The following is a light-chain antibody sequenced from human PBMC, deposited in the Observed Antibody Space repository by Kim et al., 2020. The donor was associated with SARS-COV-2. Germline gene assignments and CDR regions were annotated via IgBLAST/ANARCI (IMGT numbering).Light chain of an antibody. V-gene: IGLV3-1*01. CDR1: KLGDKY. J-gene: IGLJ3*02. CDR2: QDS. Sequence: SYELTQPPSVSVSPGQTASITCSGDKLGDKYACWYQQKPGQSPVLVIYQDSKRPSGIHERFSGSNSGNTATLTISGTQAMDEADYYCQAWDSSTGGVFGG. CDR3: QAWDSSTGGV.